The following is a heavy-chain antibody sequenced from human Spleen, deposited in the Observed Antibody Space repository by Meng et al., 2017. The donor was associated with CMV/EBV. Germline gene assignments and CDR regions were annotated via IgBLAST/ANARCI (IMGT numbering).Heavy chain of an antibody. CDR3: ARDGSDRIAARRGTFDP. CDR1: LTFSSYA. V-gene: IGHV3-30-3*01. CDR2: ISYDGSNK. D-gene: IGHD6-6*01. Sequence: LTFSSYAMHWVPQAPGKGLEWVAVISYDGSNKYYADSVKGRFTISRDNSKNTLYLQMNSLRAEDTAVYHCARDGSDRIAARRGTFDPWGQGTLVTVSS. J-gene: IGHJ5*02.